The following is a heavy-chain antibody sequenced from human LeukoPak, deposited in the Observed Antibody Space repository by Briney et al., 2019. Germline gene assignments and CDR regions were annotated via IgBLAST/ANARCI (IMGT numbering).Heavy chain of an antibody. Sequence: GGSLRLSCAASGFTFSSYAMSWVRQAPGKGLEWVSSISSSGNYIYFADSVKGRFTISRDNAKNSLSLQMNSLRAEDTAVYYCAGAIGYFDFWGQGTLVTVSS. CDR2: ISSSGNYI. D-gene: IGHD2-21*01. J-gene: IGHJ4*02. V-gene: IGHV3-21*04. CDR3: AGAIGYFDF. CDR1: GFTFSSYA.